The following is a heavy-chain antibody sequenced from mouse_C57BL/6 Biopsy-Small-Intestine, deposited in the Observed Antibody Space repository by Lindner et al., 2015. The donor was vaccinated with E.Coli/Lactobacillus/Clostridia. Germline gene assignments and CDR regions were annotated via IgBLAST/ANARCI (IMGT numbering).Heavy chain of an antibody. CDR2: ISYSGST. Sequence: VQLQESGPGLAKPSQTLSLTCSVTGYSITSDYWNWIRKFPGNKLEYMGYISYSGSTHYNPSLKSRISITRDTSKNQYYLQLNSVTTEDTATYYCARYSRYGSSPLYWYFDVWGTGTTVTVSS. V-gene: IGHV3-8*01. CDR1: GYSITSDY. J-gene: IGHJ1*03. CDR3: ARYSRYGSSPLYWYFDV. D-gene: IGHD1-1*01.